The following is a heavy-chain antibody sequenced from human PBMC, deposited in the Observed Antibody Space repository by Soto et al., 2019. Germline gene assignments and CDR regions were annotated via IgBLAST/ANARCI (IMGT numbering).Heavy chain of an antibody. Sequence: GASVKVSCKASGYTFTSYDINWVRQATGQGLKWKGWMNPNSGNTNYAQKLQGRVTMTTDTSTSTAYILLRSLRSDDTAVYYCARGLRLGELSFYYWGQGTLVTVSS. CDR3: ARGLRLGELSFYY. V-gene: IGHV1-8*01. J-gene: IGHJ4*02. D-gene: IGHD3-16*02. CDR2: MNPNSGNT. CDR1: GYTFTSYD.